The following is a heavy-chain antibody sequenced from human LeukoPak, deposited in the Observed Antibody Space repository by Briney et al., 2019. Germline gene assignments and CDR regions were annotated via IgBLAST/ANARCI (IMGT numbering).Heavy chain of an antibody. Sequence: GASVKVSFKASGGTFSSYAISWVRQAPGQGLEWMGGIIPIFGTANYAQKFQGRVTITTDESTSTAYMELSSLRSEDTAVYYCARDRSTVTPSDLDYYYYGMDVWGQGTTVTVSS. CDR3: ARDRSTVTPSDLDYYYYGMDV. J-gene: IGHJ6*02. D-gene: IGHD4-17*01. V-gene: IGHV1-69*05. CDR1: GGTFSSYA. CDR2: IIPIFGTA.